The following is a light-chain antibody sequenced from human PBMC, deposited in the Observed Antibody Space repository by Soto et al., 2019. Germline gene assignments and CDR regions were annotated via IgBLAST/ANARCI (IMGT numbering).Light chain of an antibody. CDR1: QSVSSSY. J-gene: IGKJ1*01. CDR2: GAS. Sequence: EIVLTQSPGTLSLSPGERATLSCRASQSVSSSYLAWYQPKPGQAPRLLIYGASSRATGIPDRFSGSGSGTDFTLTISRLEPEDLAVYYCQQYGSSPTTFGQGNKVESK. CDR3: QQYGSSPTT. V-gene: IGKV3-20*01.